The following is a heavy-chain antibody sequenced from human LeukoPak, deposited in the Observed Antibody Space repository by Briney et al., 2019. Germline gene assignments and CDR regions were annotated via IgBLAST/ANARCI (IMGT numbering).Heavy chain of an antibody. CDR1: GFTFSSYA. D-gene: IGHD6-13*01. Sequence: PGGSLRLSCAASGFTFSSYAMHWVRQAPGKGLEWVAVISYDGSNKYYADSVKGRFTISRDNSKNTLYLQMNSLGAEDTAVYYCARAEYSSSWYPGYWGQGTLVTVSS. V-gene: IGHV3-30*04. CDR3: ARAEYSSSWYPGY. J-gene: IGHJ4*02. CDR2: ISYDGSNK.